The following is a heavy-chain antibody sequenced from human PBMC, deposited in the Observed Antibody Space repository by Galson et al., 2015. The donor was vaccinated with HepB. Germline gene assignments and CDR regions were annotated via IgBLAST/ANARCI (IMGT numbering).Heavy chain of an antibody. V-gene: IGHV3-30*03. J-gene: IGHJ6*03. CDR2: ISYDGSNK. D-gene: IGHD5-18*01. CDR3: AVNTAHYYYYMDV. Sequence: SLRLSCAASGFTFSSYGMHWVRQAPGKGLEWEAVISYDGSNKYYADSVKGRFTISRDNSKNTLYLQMNSLRAEDTAVYYCAVNTAHYYYYMDVWGKGTTVTVSS. CDR1: GFTFSSYG.